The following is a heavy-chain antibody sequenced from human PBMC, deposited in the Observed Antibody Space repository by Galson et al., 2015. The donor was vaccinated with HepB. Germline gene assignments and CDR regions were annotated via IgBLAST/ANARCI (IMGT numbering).Heavy chain of an antibody. V-gene: IGHV3-11*05. CDR2: ISSSSSYT. CDR3: AKATKPPYNYYYYYGMDV. CDR1: GFTFSDYY. Sequence: SLRLSCAASGFTFSDYYMSWIRQAPGKGLEWVSYISSSSSYTNYADSVKGRFTISRDNAKNSLYLQMSSLRAEDTAIYYCAKATKPPYNYYYYYGMDVWGQGTTVTVSS. J-gene: IGHJ6*02. D-gene: IGHD5-18*01.